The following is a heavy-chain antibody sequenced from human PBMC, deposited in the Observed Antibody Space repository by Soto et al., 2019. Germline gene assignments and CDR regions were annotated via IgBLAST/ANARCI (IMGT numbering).Heavy chain of an antibody. V-gene: IGHV4-38-2*02. D-gene: IGHD6-19*01. CDR1: GYSISSGYY. J-gene: IGHJ4*02. CDR3: ARQLFSSDYFYYFDY. Sequence: TLSLTCTVSGYSISSGYYWGWIRQPPGKGLEWIGSIYHSGSSYYNPSLKSRVTILVDTSKNQFSLKLSSVTAADTAVYNCARQLFSSDYFYYFDYWGQGALVTVSS. CDR2: IYHSGSS.